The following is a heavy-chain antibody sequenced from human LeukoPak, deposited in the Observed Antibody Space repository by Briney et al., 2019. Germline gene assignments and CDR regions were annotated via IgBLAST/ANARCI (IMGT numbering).Heavy chain of an antibody. Sequence: ASVKVSCKASGYTFTSYYMHWVRQAPPQELEWMGIINPSGGSTSYAQKFQGRVTMTRDRPTSTVYMELSSLRSEDTAVYYCARDSRYYDSSTYYFDYWGQGTLVTVSS. V-gene: IGHV1-46*01. CDR1: GYTFTSYY. CDR2: INPSGGST. CDR3: ARDSRYYDSSTYYFDY. D-gene: IGHD3-22*01. J-gene: IGHJ4*02.